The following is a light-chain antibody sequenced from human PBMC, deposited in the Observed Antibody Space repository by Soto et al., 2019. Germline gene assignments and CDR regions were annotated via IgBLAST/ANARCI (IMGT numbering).Light chain of an antibody. V-gene: IGKV1-17*03. CDR3: QHYNSYSEA. CDR2: ASS. J-gene: IGKJ1*01. CDR1: QNIGYF. Sequence: DIQMTQSPSSMSASVVDRFTITCLASQNIGYFLVWFQQKPGKVPKRLIYASSTLQSGVPSRFSGSGSGTEFTLTISSLQPDDFATYYCQHYNSYSEAFGQGTKVDIK.